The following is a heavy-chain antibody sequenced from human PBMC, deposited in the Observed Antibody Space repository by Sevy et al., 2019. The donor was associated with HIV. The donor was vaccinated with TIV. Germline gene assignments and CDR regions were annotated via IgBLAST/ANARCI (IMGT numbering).Heavy chain of an antibody. CDR2: ISSDGSTK. V-gene: IGHV3-30*04. J-gene: IGHJ6*02. Sequence: GGSLRLSCVASGFIFTNYAMHWVRQAPGKGLEWVAVISSDGSTKYYPDSVKGRFTISRDNSKNTLYLQMNSLRAEDTAVYYCARDGSSGGLFLKDYYYFGMDVWGQGTTVTVSS. CDR3: ARDGSSGGLFLKDYYYFGMDV. CDR1: GFIFTNYA. D-gene: IGHD3-16*01.